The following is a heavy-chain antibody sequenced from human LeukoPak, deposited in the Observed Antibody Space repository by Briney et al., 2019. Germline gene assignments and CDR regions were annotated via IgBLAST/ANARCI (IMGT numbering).Heavy chain of an antibody. V-gene: IGHV3-21*01. D-gene: IGHD4-17*01. CDR1: GFTFSSYS. Sequence: GGSLRLSCAASGFTFSSYSMNWVRQAPGKGLEWVSSISSSSSYIYYADSVKGRFTISRDNAKNSLYLQMNSLRAEDTAVYYCARDRAVTTSAFDIWGQGTMVTVSS. J-gene: IGHJ3*02. CDR3: ARDRAVTTSAFDI. CDR2: ISSSSSYI.